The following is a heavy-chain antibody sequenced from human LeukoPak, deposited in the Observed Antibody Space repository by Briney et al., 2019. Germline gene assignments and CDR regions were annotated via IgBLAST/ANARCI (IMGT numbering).Heavy chain of an antibody. CDR1: RFTFSIYA. Sequence: GGSLRLSCAASRFTFSIYAMSWVRQAPGMGLEWVSGISGSGGDTYYADSVKGRFTISRDNSKNRVYLHMNSLRAEDTAVYYCAKESTVTPGNVNWFDPWGQGTLVTVSS. CDR3: AKESTVTPGNVNWFDP. D-gene: IGHD4-17*01. CDR2: ISGSGGDT. J-gene: IGHJ5*02. V-gene: IGHV3-23*01.